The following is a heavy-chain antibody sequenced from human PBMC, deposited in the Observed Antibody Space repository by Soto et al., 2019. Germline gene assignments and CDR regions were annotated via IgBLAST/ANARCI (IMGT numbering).Heavy chain of an antibody. Sequence: QVQLVQSGAEEKKPGASVKVSCKASGYTFTSYAMHWVRHAPGQRLEWMGRINAGNGNTKYSQNLEGRVTITKQTYASTGYVEVCSLRYEDTPVYCCATSLVVVTAPDYWGQGTLVTVSS. CDR3: ATSLVVVTAPDY. J-gene: IGHJ4*02. D-gene: IGHD2-21*02. CDR2: INAGNGNT. CDR1: GYTFTSYA. V-gene: IGHV1-3*05.